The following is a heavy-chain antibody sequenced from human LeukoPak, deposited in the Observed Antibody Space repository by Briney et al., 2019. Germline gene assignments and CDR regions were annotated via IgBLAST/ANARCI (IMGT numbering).Heavy chain of an antibody. CDR3: ARDLRHPVSGTSY. J-gene: IGHJ4*02. CDR2: ISPSSNYI. CDR1: GFTFSSYS. V-gene: IGHV3-21*01. Sequence: PGGSLRLSCAASGFTFSSYSMNWVRQAPGKGLEWVSSISPSSNYIYYADSVKGRFTISRDNAKTSLYLQMNSLRAEDTAVYYCARDLRHPVSGTSYWGQGTLVTVSS. D-gene: IGHD4-23*01.